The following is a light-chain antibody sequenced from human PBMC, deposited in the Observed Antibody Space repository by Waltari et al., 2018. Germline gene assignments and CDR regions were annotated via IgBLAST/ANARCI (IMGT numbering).Light chain of an antibody. CDR2: DVT. CDR3: SSYTTGSTVT. J-gene: IGLJ2*01. Sequence: QSALTQPASVSASPGQSITISCTGTSSDIGSFNFVSWYQLHPGKAPKLIVYDVTNRPSGVSIRCSGSSSANTASLTISGLQAEDEADDYCSSYTTGSTVTFGGGTKLTVL. CDR1: SSDIGSFNF. V-gene: IGLV2-14*01.